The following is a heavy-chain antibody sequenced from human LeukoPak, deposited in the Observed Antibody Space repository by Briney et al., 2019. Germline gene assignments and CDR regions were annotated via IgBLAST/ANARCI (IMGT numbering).Heavy chain of an antibody. J-gene: IGHJ4*02. V-gene: IGHV3-23*01. CDR1: GFTFSSSA. Sequence: GGSLRLSCAASGFTFSSSAMGWVRQAPGKGLEWVSAISNNGGYTYYADSVQGRFTISRDNPKSTLCLQMNSLRAEDTAVYYCAKQLGYCSDGSCYLPYWGQGTLVTVSS. CDR3: AKQLGYCSDGSCYLPY. CDR2: ISNNGGYT. D-gene: IGHD2-15*01.